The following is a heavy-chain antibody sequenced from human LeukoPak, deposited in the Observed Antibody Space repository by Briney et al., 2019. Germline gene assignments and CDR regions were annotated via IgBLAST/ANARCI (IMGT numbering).Heavy chain of an antibody. J-gene: IGHJ4*02. CDR1: GFSFSSYA. Sequence: GRSLRLSCAASGFSFSSYAMHWVRQAPGKGLEWVAVIVDDGSKKYYADSVRGRFTISRDNSKNTLYMQMNSLRAEDTAVYYCARDRPPTPWNAAAAPPGDWGQGTLVTVSS. D-gene: IGHD1-1*01. V-gene: IGHV3-30-3*01. CDR3: ARDRPPTPWNAAAAPPGD. CDR2: IVDDGSKK.